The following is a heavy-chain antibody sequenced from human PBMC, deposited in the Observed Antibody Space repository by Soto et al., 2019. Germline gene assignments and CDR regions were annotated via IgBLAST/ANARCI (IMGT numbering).Heavy chain of an antibody. V-gene: IGHV3-23*01. J-gene: IGHJ6*02. Sequence: GGSLRLSCAASGFTFSSYAMTWVRQAPGKGLEWVSAISGSGGSTYYADSVKGRFTISRDNSKNTLYLQMNSLGAEDTAVYYCAKLDTAMVRGVGEYYYYFGMDVWGQGTTVTVSS. CDR1: GFTFSSYA. CDR2: ISGSGGST. D-gene: IGHD5-18*01. CDR3: AKLDTAMVRGVGEYYYYFGMDV.